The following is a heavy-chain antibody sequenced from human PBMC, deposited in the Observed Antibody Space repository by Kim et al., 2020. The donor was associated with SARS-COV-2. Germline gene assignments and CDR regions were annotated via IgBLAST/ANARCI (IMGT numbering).Heavy chain of an antibody. CDR3: ARLRITMVRGVMYFDY. J-gene: IGHJ4*02. Sequence: SLKSRVTISVDTSKNQFSLKLSSVTAADTAVYYCARLRITMVRGVMYFDYWGQGTLVTVSS. V-gene: IGHV4-39*01. D-gene: IGHD3-10*01.